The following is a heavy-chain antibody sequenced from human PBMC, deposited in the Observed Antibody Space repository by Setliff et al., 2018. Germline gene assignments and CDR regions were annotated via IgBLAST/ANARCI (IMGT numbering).Heavy chain of an antibody. J-gene: IGHJ6*02. CDR3: ARERVYATSGGYYYYYGMDV. D-gene: IGHD2-8*01. CDR2: INPNSGNT. V-gene: IGHV1-8*02. Sequence: ASVKVSCKASGYSFTNYDINWVRQATGQGLEWMGWINPNSGNTDYAQKFQGRVTMTRDTSTSTVYMELSSLRSEDTAVYYCARERVYATSGGYYYYYGMDVWGQGTTVTVSS. CDR1: GYSFTNYD.